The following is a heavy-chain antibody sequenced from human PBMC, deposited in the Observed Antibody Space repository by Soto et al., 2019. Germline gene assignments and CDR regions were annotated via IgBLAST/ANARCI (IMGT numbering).Heavy chain of an antibody. D-gene: IGHD6-13*01. J-gene: IGHJ4*02. CDR3: ARLLSPRIAATGGVDY. CDR1: GGSISSSSYF. Sequence: ASETLSLTCTVSGGSISSSSYFWGWIRQPPRKGLEWIGHIYYSGNTYYNPSLKSRVTISVDTSKNQFSLKLTSVTAADTSVYYCARLLSPRIAATGGVDYWGQGTLVTVSS. CDR2: IYYSGNT. V-gene: IGHV4-39*01.